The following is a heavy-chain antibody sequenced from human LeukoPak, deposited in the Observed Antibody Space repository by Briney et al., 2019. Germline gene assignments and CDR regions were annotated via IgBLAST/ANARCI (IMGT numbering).Heavy chain of an antibody. J-gene: IGHJ3*02. CDR3: GKNRYSGSLSPFDI. V-gene: IGHV3-30*04. CDR1: GFTFSSYA. CDR2: ISYDGSNK. Sequence: GGSLRLSCAASGFTFSSYAMHWVRQAPGKGLEWVAVISYDGSNKYYADSVKGRFTISRDNSKNTLNLQMNSLRAEDTAVYYCGKNRYSGSLSPFDIWGQGTMVTVSS. D-gene: IGHD1-26*01.